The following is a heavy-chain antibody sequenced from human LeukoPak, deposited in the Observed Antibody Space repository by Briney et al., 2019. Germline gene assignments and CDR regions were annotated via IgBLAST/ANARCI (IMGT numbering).Heavy chain of an antibody. V-gene: IGHV4-59*01. CDR2: IYYSGST. CDR1: GGSISSYY. J-gene: IGHJ4*02. CDR3: ARGGPQYYLDY. D-gene: IGHD5-24*01. Sequence: SETLSLTCTVSGGSISSYYWSWIRQPPGKGLEWIGYIYYSGSTNYNPSLKSRVTISVDTSKNQFSLKLSFVTAADTAVYYCARGGPQYYLDYWGQGTLVTVSS.